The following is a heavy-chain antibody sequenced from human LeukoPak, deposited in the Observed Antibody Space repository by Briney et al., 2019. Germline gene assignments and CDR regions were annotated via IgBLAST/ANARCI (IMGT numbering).Heavy chain of an antibody. CDR3: ARQSYVWGSYRHPYYFDY. D-gene: IGHD3-16*02. CDR1: GGSISSSSYY. Sequence: SETLSLTCTVSGGSISSSSYYWGWIRQPPGKGLEWIGSIYYSGSTYYNPSLKSRVTISVDTSKNQFSLKLSSVTAADTAVYYCARQSYVWGSYRHPYYFDYWGQGTLVTVSS. J-gene: IGHJ4*02. V-gene: IGHV4-39*01. CDR2: IYYSGST.